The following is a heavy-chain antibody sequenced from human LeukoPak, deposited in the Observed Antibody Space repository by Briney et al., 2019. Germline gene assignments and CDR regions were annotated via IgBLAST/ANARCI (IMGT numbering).Heavy chain of an antibody. V-gene: IGHV1-18*01. J-gene: IGHJ4*02. CDR3: ARDGSPTLSGSCDY. D-gene: IGHD1-26*01. Sequence: ASVKVSCKASGYTFTNYGFTWVRQAPGQGLEWMGWISAYNGYTNYAQNLQGRLTMTTDTSTSTTYMELRSLGSDDTAMYYCARDGSPTLSGSCDYWGQGTLVTVSS. CDR2: ISAYNGYT. CDR1: GYTFTNYG.